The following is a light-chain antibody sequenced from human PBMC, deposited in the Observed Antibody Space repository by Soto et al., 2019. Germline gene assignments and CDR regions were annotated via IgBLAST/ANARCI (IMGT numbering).Light chain of an antibody. CDR1: QSVLYSSNNKNY. CDR3: QQYYSTPRT. J-gene: IGKJ1*01. CDR2: WAS. Sequence: DIVMTQSPDSLAVSLGERATINCKSSQSVLYSSNNKNYLAWYQQKPGQPPKLLIYWASTRESGVPDRFSGSGSGTEFTLTISSLQAEDVAVYYCQQYYSTPRTFGQGTKVDI. V-gene: IGKV4-1*01.